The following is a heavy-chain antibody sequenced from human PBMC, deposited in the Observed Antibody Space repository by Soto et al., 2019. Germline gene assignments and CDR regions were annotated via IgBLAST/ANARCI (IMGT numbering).Heavy chain of an antibody. V-gene: IGHV1-18*01. D-gene: IGHD1-1*01. Sequence: QVHLLQSGAEVKKPGASVKVSCKASGYTFTSYGITWVRQAPGQGLEWMGWISAHNGNTDYAQKLQGRVIVTRDTYTSTAYMELRSLRSDDTAVYYCARGRYGDYWGQGALVTVSS. CDR3: ARGRYGDY. J-gene: IGHJ4*02. CDR1: GYTFTSYG. CDR2: ISAHNGNT.